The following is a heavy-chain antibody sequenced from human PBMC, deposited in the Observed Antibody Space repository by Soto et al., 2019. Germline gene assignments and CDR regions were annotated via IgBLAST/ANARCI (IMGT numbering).Heavy chain of an antibody. V-gene: IGHV1-24*01. J-gene: IGHJ4*02. D-gene: IGHD5-12*01. CDR2: FAPEDVET. CDR3: ETDRWLQFHY. Sequence: GASVKVSCKVSGYTLTELSMHWVRQAPGKGLEWMGVFAPEDVETIYAQKFPGRVSMTEEKSTETADRELSSLRSEDTAVYYCETDRWLQFHYWRQGTLVTVSS. CDR1: GYTLTELS.